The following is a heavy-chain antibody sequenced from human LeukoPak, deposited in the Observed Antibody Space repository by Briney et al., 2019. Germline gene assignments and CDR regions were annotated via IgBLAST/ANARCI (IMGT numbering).Heavy chain of an antibody. Sequence: SGTLSLTCAVSGGSISSSNWWSWVRQPPGKGLEWIGEIYHSGSTNYNPSLKSRVTISVDKSKNQFSLKLSSVTAADTAVYYCARDYYGSGSYYSHWGQGILVTVSS. D-gene: IGHD3-10*01. CDR3: ARDYYGSGSYYSH. CDR1: GGSISSSNW. J-gene: IGHJ4*02. V-gene: IGHV4-4*02. CDR2: IYHSGST.